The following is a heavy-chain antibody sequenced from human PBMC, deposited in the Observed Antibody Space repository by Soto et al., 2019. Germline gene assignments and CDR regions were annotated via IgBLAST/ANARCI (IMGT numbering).Heavy chain of an antibody. CDR3: ARQYSNSWGYFDL. V-gene: IGHV5-51*01. J-gene: IGHJ2*01. Sequence: EVQLVQSGAEVKKPGESLKISCKGSGYSFTTYWTAWVRQMPGKRLEWMGIIYPGDSDTRYSPSFQGQVTISADKSINTAYLQWNSLKASDTAMYYCARQYSNSWGYFDLWGRGTLVTVSS. CDR2: IYPGDSDT. CDR1: GYSFTTYW. D-gene: IGHD6-13*01.